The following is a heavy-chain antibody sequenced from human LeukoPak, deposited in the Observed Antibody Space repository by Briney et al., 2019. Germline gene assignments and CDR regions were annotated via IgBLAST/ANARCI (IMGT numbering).Heavy chain of an antibody. CDR2: ISYDGSNK. J-gene: IGHJ4*02. Sequence: GGSLRLSCAASGFTFSSYAMHWVRQAPGKGLEWVAVISYDGSNKYYADSVKGRFTISRDNSKNTLYLQMNSPRAEDTAVYYCARGSNYYDSSGLDYWGQGTLVTVSS. D-gene: IGHD3-22*01. V-gene: IGHV3-30*04. CDR3: ARGSNYYDSSGLDY. CDR1: GFTFSSYA.